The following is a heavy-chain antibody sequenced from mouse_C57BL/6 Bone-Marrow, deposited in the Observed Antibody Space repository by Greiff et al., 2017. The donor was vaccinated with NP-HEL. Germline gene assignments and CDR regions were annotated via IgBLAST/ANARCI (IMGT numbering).Heavy chain of an antibody. J-gene: IGHJ4*01. CDR1: GYTFTGYW. D-gene: IGHD1-1*01. Sequence: QVQLKESGAELMKPGASVKLSCKATGYTFTGYWIEWVKQRPGHGLEWIGEILPGSGSTNYNEKFKGKATFTADTSTNTAYMQLSSLTTVDSAIYYCARPHIIYYCGRYYAMDYWGQGTSVTVSS. CDR2: ILPGSGST. CDR3: ARPHIIYYCGRYYAMDY. V-gene: IGHV1-9*01.